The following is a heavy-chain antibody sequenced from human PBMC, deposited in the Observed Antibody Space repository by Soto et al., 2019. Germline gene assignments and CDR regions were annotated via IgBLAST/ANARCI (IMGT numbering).Heavy chain of an antibody. D-gene: IGHD1-26*01. J-gene: IGHJ4*02. CDR2: ITYDGSNQ. CDR3: ARAPSGSYPEFDY. CDR1: GFIFSSYT. Sequence: GSLSLSCAASGFIFSSYTMHWVRQAPGKGLEWVGVITYDGSNQYYADSVKGRFTISRDNSRNMLFLQMNSLRPDDTAVYYCARAPSGSYPEFDYWGQGTLVTVSS. V-gene: IGHV3-30-3*01.